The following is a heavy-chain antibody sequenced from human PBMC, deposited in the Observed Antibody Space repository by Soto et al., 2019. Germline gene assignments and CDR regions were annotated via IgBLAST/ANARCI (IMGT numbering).Heavy chain of an antibody. CDR1: GYTLTGYY. V-gene: IGHV1-2*02. D-gene: IGHD3-9*01. CDR2: INPNSGGT. Sequence: ASVKVSCKASGYTLTGYYMHWVRQAPGQGLEWMGWINPNSGGTNYAQKFQGRVTMTRDTSISTAYMELSRLRSDDTAVYYCASISLTIFGMDVWGQGTTVTVSS. J-gene: IGHJ6*02. CDR3: ASISLTIFGMDV.